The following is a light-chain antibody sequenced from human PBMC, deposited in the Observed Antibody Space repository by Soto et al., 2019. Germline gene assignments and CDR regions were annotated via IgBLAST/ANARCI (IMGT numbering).Light chain of an antibody. V-gene: IGKV1-5*01. CDR1: QSINNW. J-gene: IGKJ1*01. Sequence: DIQMTQSPSTLSASVGDRVTITCRASQSINNWLAWYQLKPGKAPKLLIYDASTLQSGVPSSFSGSGSGTEFTLTISSLQPDDFATYYCQRYATYSSTFGQGTKVGIK. CDR3: QRYATYSST. CDR2: DAS.